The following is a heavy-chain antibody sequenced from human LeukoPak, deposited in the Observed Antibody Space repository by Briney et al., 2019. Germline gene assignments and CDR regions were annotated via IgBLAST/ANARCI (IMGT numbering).Heavy chain of an antibody. CDR2: INHSGST. J-gene: IGHJ2*01. V-gene: IGHV4-34*01. D-gene: IGHD4-17*01. CDR3: ARKRSRSQFDL. Sequence: PSETLSLTCAVYGGSFSGYYWSWIRQPPGKGLEWIGEINHSGSTNYNPSLKSRVTISVDTSKNQFSLKLSSVTAADTAVYYCARKRSRSQFDLWGRGTLVTVSS. CDR1: GGSFSGYY.